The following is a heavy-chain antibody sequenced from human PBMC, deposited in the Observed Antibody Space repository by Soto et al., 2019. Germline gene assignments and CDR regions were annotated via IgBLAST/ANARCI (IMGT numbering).Heavy chain of an antibody. V-gene: IGHV3-30*18. CDR2: ISYDGSNK. CDR1: GFTFSSYG. J-gene: IGHJ6*03. Sequence: GGSLRLSCAASGFTFSSYGMHWVRQAPGKGLEWVAVISYDGSNKYYADSVKGRFTISRDNSKNTLYLQMNSLRAEDTAVYYCAKDQDFWGHYYYYMDVWGKGTTVTVSS. D-gene: IGHD3-3*01. CDR3: AKDQDFWGHYYYYMDV.